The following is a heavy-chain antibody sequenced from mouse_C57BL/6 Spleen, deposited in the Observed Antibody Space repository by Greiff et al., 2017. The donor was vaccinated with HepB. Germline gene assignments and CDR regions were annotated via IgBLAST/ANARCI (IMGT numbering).Heavy chain of an antibody. CDR1: GYTFTSYW. J-gene: IGHJ1*03. Sequence: VQLQQPGAELVRPGTSVKLSCKASGYTFTSYWMHWVKQRPGQGLEWIGVIDPSDSYTNYNQKLKGKATLTVDTSSSTAYMQLSSLTSEDSAVYYCATYYGSDNWYIDVWGTGTTVTVSS. CDR2: IDPSDSYT. V-gene: IGHV1-59*01. CDR3: ATYYGSDNWYIDV. D-gene: IGHD1-1*01.